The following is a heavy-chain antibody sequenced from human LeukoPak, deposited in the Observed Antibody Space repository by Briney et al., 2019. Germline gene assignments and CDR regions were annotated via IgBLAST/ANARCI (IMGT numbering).Heavy chain of an antibody. CDR3: AIGDSYCSSTSCFYNWITG. Sequence: KPSETLSLTCAVYGGSFSGYYLSWIRQPPGKGLEWIGEINHSGSTNYNPSLKSRVTISVDTSKNQFSLKLSSVTAADTAVYYCAIGDSYCSSTSCFYNWITGWGQGTLVTVSS. V-gene: IGHV4-34*01. J-gene: IGHJ4*02. CDR2: INHSGST. D-gene: IGHD2-2*01. CDR1: GGSFSGYY.